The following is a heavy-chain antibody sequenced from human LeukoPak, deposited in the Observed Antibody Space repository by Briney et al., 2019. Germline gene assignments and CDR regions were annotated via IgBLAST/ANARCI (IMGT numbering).Heavy chain of an antibody. Sequence: GGSLRLSCAASGFTFSSYAMSWVRQAPGKGLEWASAISGSGGSTYYADSVKGRFTISRDNSKNTLYLQMNSLRAEVTAVYYCATSVFLGAVIVRQPDFDYWGQGTLVTVSS. CDR1: GFTFSSYA. D-gene: IGHD3-16*02. CDR2: ISGSGGST. J-gene: IGHJ4*02. V-gene: IGHV3-23*01. CDR3: ATSVFLGAVIVRQPDFDY.